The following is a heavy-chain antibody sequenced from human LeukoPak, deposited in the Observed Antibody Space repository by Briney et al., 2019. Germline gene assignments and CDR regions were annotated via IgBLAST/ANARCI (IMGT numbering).Heavy chain of an antibody. D-gene: IGHD3-10*01. CDR2: IYYSGST. CDR3: ARGSSVNIWAGDYYFDY. J-gene: IGHJ4*02. Sequence: SETLSLTCTVSGGSISSYYWSWIRQPPGKGLEWIGYIYYSGSTNYNPSLKSRVTISVDTSKNQFSLKLSSVTAADTAVYYCARGSSVNIWAGDYYFDYWGQGTLVTVSS. CDR1: GGSISSYY. V-gene: IGHV4-59*01.